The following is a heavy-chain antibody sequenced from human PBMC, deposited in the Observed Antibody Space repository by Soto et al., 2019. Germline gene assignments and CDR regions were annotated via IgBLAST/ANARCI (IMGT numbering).Heavy chain of an antibody. CDR1: GFTFSDYY. D-gene: IGHD3-22*01. CDR2: IWYDGSNK. J-gene: IGHJ5*02. Sequence: QVQLVESGGGLVKPGGSLRLSCAASGFTFSDYYMSWIRQAPGKGLEWVAVIWYDGSNKYYADSVKGRFTISRDNSKNTLYLQMNSLRAEDTAVYYCARDGYYYDSSGYYALANWFDPWGQGTLVTVSS. V-gene: IGHV3-33*08. CDR3: ARDGYYYDSSGYYALANWFDP.